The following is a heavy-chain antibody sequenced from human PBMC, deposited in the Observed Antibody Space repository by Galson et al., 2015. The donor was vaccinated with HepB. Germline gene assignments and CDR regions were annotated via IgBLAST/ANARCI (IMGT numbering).Heavy chain of an antibody. J-gene: IGHJ3*02. V-gene: IGHV3-33*08. CDR2: IWYDGSNK. D-gene: IGHD4-17*01. CDR3: ARGAYDYGDYGIQDAFDI. CDR1: GFTFSSYG. Sequence: SLRLSCAASGFTFSSYGMHWVRQAPGKGLEWVAVIWYDGSNKYYADSVKGRFTISRDNSKNTLYLQMNSLRAEDTAVYYCARGAYDYGDYGIQDAFDIWGQGTMVTVSS.